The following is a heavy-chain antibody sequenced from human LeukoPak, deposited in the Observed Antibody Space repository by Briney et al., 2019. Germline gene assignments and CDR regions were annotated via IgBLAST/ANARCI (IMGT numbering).Heavy chain of an antibody. D-gene: IGHD3-16*02. V-gene: IGHV4-59*01. CDR1: GGSISSYY. J-gene: IGHJ4*02. CDR2: IYYSGRT. Sequence: PSETLSLTCTVSGGSISSYYWSWIRQPPGKGLEWIGYIYYSGRTNYNPSLKSRVTISVDTSKNQFSLKLSSVTAADTAVYYCAGAQDTFGGVIALDYWGQGTLVTVSS. CDR3: AGAQDTFGGVIALDY.